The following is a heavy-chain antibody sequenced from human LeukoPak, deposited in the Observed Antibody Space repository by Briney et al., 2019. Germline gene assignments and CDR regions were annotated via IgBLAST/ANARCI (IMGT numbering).Heavy chain of an antibody. V-gene: IGHV3-23*01. Sequence: PGESLRLSCAASGFTVNRDYMSWVRLAPGKGLEWVSTISPSGDNTYYADSVKGRFTISRDNSKNTMYLQINSLRAEDTALYYCAKGEAAAGTRRLDYWGQGTRVTVSS. J-gene: IGHJ4*02. CDR2: ISPSGDNT. CDR1: GFTVNRDY. CDR3: AKGEAAAGTRRLDY. D-gene: IGHD6-13*01.